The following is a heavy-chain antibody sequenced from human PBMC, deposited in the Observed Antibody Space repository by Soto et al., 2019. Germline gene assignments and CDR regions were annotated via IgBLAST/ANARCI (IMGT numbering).Heavy chain of an antibody. D-gene: IGHD3-22*01. CDR2: IYYSGST. J-gene: IGHJ4*02. V-gene: IGHV4-59*01. CDR1: GGSISSYY. Sequence: KPSETLSLTCTVSGGSISSYYWSWIRQPPGKGLEWIGYIYYSGSTNYNPSLKSRVTISVDTSKNQFSLKLSSVTAADTAVYYCASGVITPTYYFDYWGQGTLVTVSS. CDR3: ASGVITPTYYFDY.